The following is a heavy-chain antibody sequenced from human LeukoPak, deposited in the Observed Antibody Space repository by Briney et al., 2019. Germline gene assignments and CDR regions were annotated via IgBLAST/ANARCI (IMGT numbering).Heavy chain of an antibody. CDR2: INPYGGGT. D-gene: IGHD5-12*01. V-gene: IGHV1-2*02. J-gene: IGHJ3*02. CDR3: ARDRDTSGYYRDAFDI. CDR1: GYTFTGYY. Sequence: ASVTVSCTASGYTFTGYYIHWVRQAPGQGLEWMGWINPYGGGTNFAQKFQARVTITRDTSISTAYMELTRLTSDDTALYFCARDRDTSGYYRDAFDIWGQGTTVTVSS.